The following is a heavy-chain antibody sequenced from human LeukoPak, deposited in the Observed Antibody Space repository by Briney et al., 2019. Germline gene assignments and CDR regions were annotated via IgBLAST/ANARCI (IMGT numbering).Heavy chain of an antibody. CDR2: VSYSAYT. V-gene: IGHV4-59*11. J-gene: IGHJ3*01. Sequence: SETLSLTCTVSGDSISSHFWSWIRQPPGKGLDWIAYVSYSAYTNYNPSLISRVAISIDTSNNHFSLKLGSVTATDTAVYYCARGGASSLPFNVWGQGTLVTVSS. CDR3: ARGGASSLPFNV. CDR1: GDSISSHF. D-gene: IGHD3-16*01.